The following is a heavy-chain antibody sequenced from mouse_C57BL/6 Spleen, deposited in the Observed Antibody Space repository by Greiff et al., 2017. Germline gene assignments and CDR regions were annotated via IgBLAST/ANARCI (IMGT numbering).Heavy chain of an antibody. D-gene: IGHD1-1*01. Sequence: QVQLQQSGAELVRPGASVTLSCKASGYTFTDYEMHWVKQTPVHGLEWIGAIDPETGGTAYNQKFKGKAILTADKSSSTAYMELRSLTSEDSAVYYCTRAVTTGGYFDVWGTGTTVTVSS. CDR2: IDPETGGT. CDR1: GYTFTDYE. V-gene: IGHV1-15*01. CDR3: TRAVTTGGYFDV. J-gene: IGHJ1*03.